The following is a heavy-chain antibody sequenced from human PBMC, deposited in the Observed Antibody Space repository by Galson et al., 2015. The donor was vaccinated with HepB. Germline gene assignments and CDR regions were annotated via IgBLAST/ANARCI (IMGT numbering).Heavy chain of an antibody. J-gene: IGHJ4*02. D-gene: IGHD1-26*01. Sequence: SVKVSCKASGGTFSSYTISWVRQAPGQGLEWMGRIIPILGIANYAQKFQGRVTITADKSTSTAYMEMSSLRSEDTSVYYCASFSGSYPDYWGQGTLVTVSS. CDR3: ASFSGSYPDY. CDR1: GGTFSSYT. CDR2: IIPILGIA. V-gene: IGHV1-69*02.